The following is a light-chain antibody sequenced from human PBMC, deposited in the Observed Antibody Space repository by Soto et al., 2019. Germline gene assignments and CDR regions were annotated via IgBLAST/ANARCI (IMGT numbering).Light chain of an antibody. CDR1: SSDVGSYNR. J-gene: IGLJ3*02. V-gene: IGLV2-18*02. Sequence: QCALTQPPSVSGSPGQSVTISCTGTSSDVGSYNRVSWYQQPPGTAPKLMIYEVRNRPSGVPDRFSGSKSGNMASLTISGLQAEDEADYYCSSYTSNNTWVFGGGTKVTVL. CDR3: SSYTSNNTWV. CDR2: EVR.